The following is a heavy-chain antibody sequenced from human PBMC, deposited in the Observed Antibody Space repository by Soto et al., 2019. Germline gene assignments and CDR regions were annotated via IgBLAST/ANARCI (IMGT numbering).Heavy chain of an antibody. D-gene: IGHD3-16*01. CDR1: GGSISSYY. Sequence: SETLSLTCTVSGGSISSYYWSWIRQPPGKGLEWIGYIYYSGSTNYNPSLKSRVTISVDTSKNQFSLKLSSVTAADTAVYYCARVRRLGTFGGYYGMDVWGQGTTVTVSS. V-gene: IGHV4-59*01. CDR3: ARVRRLGTFGGYYGMDV. J-gene: IGHJ6*02. CDR2: IYYSGST.